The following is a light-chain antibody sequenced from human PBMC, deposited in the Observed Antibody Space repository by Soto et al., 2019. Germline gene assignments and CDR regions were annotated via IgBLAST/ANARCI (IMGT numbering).Light chain of an antibody. J-gene: IGLJ1*01. CDR2: DVN. Sequence: VLTQPPSASGSPGQSVAISCTGTASDIGGYTFVSWYQQHPGKAPKLLIYDVNKRPSGVPDRFSGSKSGNTASLTVSGLQAEDEADYYCSAHGGTNPYVFGTGTKVTVL. CDR1: ASDIGGYTF. CDR3: SAHGGTNPYV. V-gene: IGLV2-8*01.